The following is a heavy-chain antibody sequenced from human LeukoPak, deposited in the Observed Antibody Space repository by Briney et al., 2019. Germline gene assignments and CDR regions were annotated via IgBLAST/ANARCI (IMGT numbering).Heavy chain of an antibody. CDR3: ARTEEAADDAFDI. Sequence: KPSETLSLTCTVSGGSISSSSYYWGWIRQPPGKGREWIGSIYYSGSTYYNPSLKSRVTISVDTSKNQFSLKLSSVTAADTAVYYCARTEEAADDAFDIWGQGTMVTVSS. CDR2: IYYSGST. D-gene: IGHD6-13*01. V-gene: IGHV4-39*07. J-gene: IGHJ3*02. CDR1: GGSISSSSYY.